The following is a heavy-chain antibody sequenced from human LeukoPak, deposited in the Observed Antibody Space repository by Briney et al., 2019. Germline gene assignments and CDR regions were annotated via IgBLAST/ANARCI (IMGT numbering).Heavy chain of an antibody. Sequence: ASVKVSCKASGYTFTGYYMHWVRQAPGQGPEWMGWINPNSGGTKYAQKFQGRVTITRDTSISTGDMELSRLRSDDTAVYYCARGEVSSWYDYFQHWGQGSLVTVSS. V-gene: IGHV1-2*02. CDR3: ARGEVSSWYDYFQH. D-gene: IGHD6-13*01. CDR1: GYTFTGYY. J-gene: IGHJ1*01. CDR2: INPNSGGT.